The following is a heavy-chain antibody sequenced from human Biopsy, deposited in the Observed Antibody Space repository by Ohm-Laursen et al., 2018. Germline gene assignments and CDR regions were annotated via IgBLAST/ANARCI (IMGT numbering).Heavy chain of an antibody. CDR3: ARDGAAGYGMDV. D-gene: IGHD6-25*01. CDR2: IWYDGSRQ. CDR1: GFTFSSYG. V-gene: IGHV3-33*01. Sequence: SLRLSCSASGFTFSSYGMHWVRQAPGKGLEWVAVIWYDGSRQYYADSVKGRFTISRDNSKNTLYLQMNSLRAEDTAVYYCARDGAAGYGMDVWGLGTTVTVSS. J-gene: IGHJ6*02.